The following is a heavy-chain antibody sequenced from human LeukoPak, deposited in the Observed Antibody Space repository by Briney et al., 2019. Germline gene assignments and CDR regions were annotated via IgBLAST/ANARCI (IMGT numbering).Heavy chain of an antibody. Sequence: PSETLSLTCTVSGGSISGYYWSWIRQPPGKGLEWIGEINHSGSTNYNPSLKSRVTISVDTSKNQFSLKLSSVTAADTALYYCARAERDSSGWYYFDYWGQGTLVTVSS. J-gene: IGHJ4*02. CDR2: INHSGST. CDR3: ARAERDSSGWYYFDY. CDR1: GGSISGYY. V-gene: IGHV4-34*01. D-gene: IGHD6-19*01.